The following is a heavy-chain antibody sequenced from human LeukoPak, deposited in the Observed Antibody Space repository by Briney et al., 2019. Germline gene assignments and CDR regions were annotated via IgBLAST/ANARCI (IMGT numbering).Heavy chain of an antibody. D-gene: IGHD3-9*01. CDR2: IYSGGST. V-gene: IGHV3-53*01. Sequence: GGSLRLSCAASGFTVSSNYMSWVRQAAGKGLEWVSVIYSGGSTYYADSVKGRFTIARDNSKNTLYLQMNSLRAEDTAVYYCARDILTDSDYWGQGTLVTVSS. CDR3: ARDILTDSDY. J-gene: IGHJ4*02. CDR1: GFTVSSNY.